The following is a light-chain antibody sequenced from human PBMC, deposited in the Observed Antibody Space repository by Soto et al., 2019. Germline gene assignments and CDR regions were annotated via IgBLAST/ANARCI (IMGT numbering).Light chain of an antibody. CDR1: QSVSSY. CDR2: DAS. J-gene: IGKJ4*01. V-gene: IGKV3-11*01. CDR3: QPRSNWHSLT. Sequence: EIVLTQSPATLSLSPGERATLSCRASQSVSSYLAWYQQKPGQAPRLLIYDASNRATGIPARFSGSGSGTDFTPTISSLEPEDLSVYYCQPRSNWHSLTFGGGTKVEIK.